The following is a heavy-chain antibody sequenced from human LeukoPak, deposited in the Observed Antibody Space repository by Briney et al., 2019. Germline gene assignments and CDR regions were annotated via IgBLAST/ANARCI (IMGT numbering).Heavy chain of an antibody. J-gene: IGHJ4*02. CDR2: ISSSGNTI. D-gene: IGHD3-9*01. V-gene: IGHV3-48*03. CDR1: GFTLSSHE. CDR3: ARMGYDILTGYYISFDY. Sequence: PGGSLRLSCAASGFTLSSHEMNRVRQAPGKGLEWVSYISSSGNTIYYADSVKGRFTLSRDNAKNSLYLQMNSLRAEDTAVYYCARMGYDILTGYYISFDYWGQGTLVTVSS.